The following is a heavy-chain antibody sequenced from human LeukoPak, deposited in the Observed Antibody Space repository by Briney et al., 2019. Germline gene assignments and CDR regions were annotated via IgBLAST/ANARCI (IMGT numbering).Heavy chain of an antibody. CDR3: ARAPSPLKTTVTTGDDY. D-gene: IGHD4-17*01. CDR1: GFTVTNNY. V-gene: IGHV3-66*01. J-gene: IGHJ4*02. CDR2: IYSGGST. Sequence: GGSLRLSCAASGFTVTNNYMSWVRQAPGKGVEWVSIIYSGGSTYYADSVKGRFTISRDNSKNTLYLQMNSLRAEDTAVYYCARAPSPLKTTVTTGDDYWGQGTLVTVSS.